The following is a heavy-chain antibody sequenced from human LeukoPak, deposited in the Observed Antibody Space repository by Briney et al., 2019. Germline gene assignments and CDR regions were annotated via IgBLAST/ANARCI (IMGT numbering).Heavy chain of an antibody. V-gene: IGHV3-23*01. J-gene: IGHJ3*02. D-gene: IGHD1-1*01. CDR2: ISGSGGRT. Sequence: PGGSLRLSCGASGFTFSRCGMSWVRQAPGKGLEWVSAISGSGGRTYSADSVKGRLTISRDNAKNSLYLQMSSLRAEDTAVYYCARFQFMVYNWIKAFDIWGQGTMVTVSS. CDR3: ARFQFMVYNWIKAFDI. CDR1: GFTFSRCG.